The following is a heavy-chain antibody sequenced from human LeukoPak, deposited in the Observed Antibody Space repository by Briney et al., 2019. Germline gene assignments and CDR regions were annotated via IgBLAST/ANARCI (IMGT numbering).Heavy chain of an antibody. V-gene: IGHV1-46*01. Sequence: ASVKASCKASGYTFTGYYMHWVRQAPGQGLEWMGIINPSGGSTSYAQKFQGRVTMTRDTSTSTVYMELSSLRSEDTAVYYCARAAILPLFDPWGQGTLVTVSS. CDR3: ARAAILPLFDP. D-gene: IGHD2-15*01. CDR1: GYTFTGYY. J-gene: IGHJ5*02. CDR2: INPSGGST.